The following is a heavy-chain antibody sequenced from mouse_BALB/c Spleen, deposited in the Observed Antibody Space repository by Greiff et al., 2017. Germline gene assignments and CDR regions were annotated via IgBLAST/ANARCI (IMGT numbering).Heavy chain of an antibody. D-gene: IGHD2-3*01. CDR1: GFTFSSYA. J-gene: IGHJ3*01. V-gene: IGHV5-9-3*01. CDR3: ARHATEGYYGGVAWFAY. CDR2: ISSGGSYT. Sequence: EVNLVESGGGLVKPGGSLKLSCAASGFTFSSYAMSWVRQTPEKRLEWVATISSGGSYTYYPDSVKGRFTISRDNAKNTLYLQMSSLRSEDTAMYYCARHATEGYYGGVAWFAYWGQGTLVTVSA.